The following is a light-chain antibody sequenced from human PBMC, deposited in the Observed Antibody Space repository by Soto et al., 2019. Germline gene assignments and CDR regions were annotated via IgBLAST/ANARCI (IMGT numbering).Light chain of an antibody. Sequence: QSVLTQPPSVSAAPGQKVTTSCSGSSSNIGNNYVSWYQQLPGTAPKLLIYDNNKRPSGIPDRFSGSKSGTSATLDITGLQTGDEADYYCGTWDSSLSAGVFGGGTKVTVL. CDR1: SSNIGNNY. J-gene: IGLJ3*02. CDR2: DNN. CDR3: GTWDSSLSAGV. V-gene: IGLV1-51*01.